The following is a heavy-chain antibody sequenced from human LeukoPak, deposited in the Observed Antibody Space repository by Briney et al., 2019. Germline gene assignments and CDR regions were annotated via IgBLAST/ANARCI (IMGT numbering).Heavy chain of an antibody. CDR2: IYHTGST. V-gene: IGHV4-30-2*01. CDR3: ATGATYYYYAMDV. J-gene: IGHJ6*02. Sequence: SETLSLTCTVSGGSISSGGYYWSWLRQHPGRGLEWIGYIYHTGSTYYSPSLKSRVTISIDRSRNHFSLSLNSVTAADTAVYYCATGATYYYYAMDVWGQGTTVTVSS. CDR1: GGSISSGGYY.